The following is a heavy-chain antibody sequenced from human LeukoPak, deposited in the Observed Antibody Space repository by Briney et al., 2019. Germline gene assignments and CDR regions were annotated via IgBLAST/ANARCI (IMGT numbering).Heavy chain of an antibody. J-gene: IGHJ4*02. CDR3: AIPRNYYDSSGYALDY. V-gene: IGHV4-34*01. CDR2: INHSGSI. Sequence: PSETLSLTCAVYGGSFSGYYWSWIRQPPGKGLEWIGEINHSGSINYNPSLKSRVTISVDTSKNQFSLKLSSVTAADTAVYYCAIPRNYYDSSGYALDYWGQGTLVTVSS. D-gene: IGHD3-22*01. CDR1: GGSFSGYY.